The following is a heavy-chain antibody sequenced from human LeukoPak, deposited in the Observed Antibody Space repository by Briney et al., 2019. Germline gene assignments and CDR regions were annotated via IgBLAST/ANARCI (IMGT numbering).Heavy chain of an antibody. Sequence: SETLSLTCTVSGGSISSYYWSWIRQPPGKGLEWIGYIYYSGNTNYNPSLKSRVTISVDTSKNQFSLKLSSVTAADTAVYYCARARGYYYGSGSYYAFDIWGQGTMVTVSS. J-gene: IGHJ3*02. V-gene: IGHV4-59*01. CDR3: ARARGYYYGSGSYYAFDI. D-gene: IGHD3-10*01. CDR2: IYYSGNT. CDR1: GGSISSYY.